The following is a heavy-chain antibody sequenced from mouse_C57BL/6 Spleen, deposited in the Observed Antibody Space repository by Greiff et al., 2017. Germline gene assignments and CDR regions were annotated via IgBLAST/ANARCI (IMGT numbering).Heavy chain of an antibody. Sequence: QVQLQQPGAELVKPGASVKLSCKASGYTFTSYWMQWVKQRPGQGLEWIGEIDPSDSYTNYNKKFKGKATLTVDKSTSTAYMQLSSLTSEDSAVYYCARRYYGNYPVDYWGQGTTLTVSS. J-gene: IGHJ2*01. CDR1: GYTFTSYW. CDR3: ARRYYGNYPVDY. V-gene: IGHV1-50*01. CDR2: IDPSDSYT. D-gene: IGHD2-1*01.